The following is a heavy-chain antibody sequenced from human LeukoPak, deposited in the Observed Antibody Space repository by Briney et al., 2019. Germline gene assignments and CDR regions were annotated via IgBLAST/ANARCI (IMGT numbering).Heavy chain of an antibody. D-gene: IGHD3-10*01. V-gene: IGHV4-34*01. J-gene: IGHJ4*02. CDR3: ARDSGSYYSTDYYFDY. Sequence: PSETLSLTCAVYGGSFSGYYWSWIRQPPGKGLEWIGEINHSGSTNYNPSLKSRVTISVDTSKNKFSLKLSSVTAADTAVYYCARDSGSYYSTDYYFDYWGQGTLVTVSS. CDR2: INHSGST. CDR1: GGSFSGYY.